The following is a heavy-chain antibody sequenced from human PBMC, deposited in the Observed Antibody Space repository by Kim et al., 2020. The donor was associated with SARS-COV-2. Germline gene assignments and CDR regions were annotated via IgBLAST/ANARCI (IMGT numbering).Heavy chain of an antibody. V-gene: IGHV3-9*01. J-gene: IGHJ4*02. D-gene: IGHD6-19*01. Sequence: DYADSVKGRFTNSRDNAKNSLYLKMNRQRAEDTALYYCAKAGAVAGTFDYWGQGTLVTVSS. CDR3: AKAGAVAGTFDY.